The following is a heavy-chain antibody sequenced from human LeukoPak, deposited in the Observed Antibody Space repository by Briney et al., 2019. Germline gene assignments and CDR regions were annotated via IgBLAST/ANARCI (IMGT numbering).Heavy chain of an antibody. V-gene: IGHV3-7*01. CDR2: INQDESKK. CDR1: GITFSSYG. CDR3: ARPLMYYYGSETYFWFDP. D-gene: IGHD3-10*01. J-gene: IGHJ5*02. Sequence: GGSLRLSCAASGITFSSYGMHWVRQAPGKGLEWVANINQDESKKYYVDSVKGRFTISRDNAKSSLYLQMNSLRAEDTAMYYCARPLMYYYGSETYFWFDPWGQGTLVTVSS.